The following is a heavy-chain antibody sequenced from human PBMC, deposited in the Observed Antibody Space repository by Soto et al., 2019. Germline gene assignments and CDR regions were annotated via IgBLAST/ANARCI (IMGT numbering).Heavy chain of an antibody. CDR2: IYPGDSDT. D-gene: IGHD5-18*01. Sequence: GESLKISCRGSGYSFTNYWIAWVRQKPGKGLEWMGIIYPGDSDTRYSPSFQGQVTISADKSITTAYMKWSSLKASDAAIYYCARLVGYGYGRLLTAMDVWGQGTTVTVSS. CDR3: ARLVGYGYGRLLTAMDV. J-gene: IGHJ6*02. CDR1: GYSFTNYW. V-gene: IGHV5-51*01.